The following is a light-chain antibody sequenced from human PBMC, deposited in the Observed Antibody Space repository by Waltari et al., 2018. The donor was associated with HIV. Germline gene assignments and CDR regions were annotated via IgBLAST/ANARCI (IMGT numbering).Light chain of an antibody. CDR2: KDN. Sequence: SYELTQPPSVSASPGQTAKITCSGDALANQVVHWYQQRPGQAPVLIIAKDNQRPSGIPERFSGSTSGTRVTLTINWVQAEDEADYYCQSVDSSGTLVVFGGGTKLTVL. J-gene: IGLJ2*01. CDR1: ALANQV. CDR3: QSVDSSGTLVV. V-gene: IGLV3-25*03.